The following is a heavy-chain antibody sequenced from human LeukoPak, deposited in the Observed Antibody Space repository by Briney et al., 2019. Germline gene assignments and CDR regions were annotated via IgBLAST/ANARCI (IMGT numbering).Heavy chain of an antibody. CDR3: ARELKPYGSGSLDY. V-gene: IGHV3-30-3*01. D-gene: IGHD3-10*01. J-gene: IGHJ4*02. Sequence: PGRSPRLSCAASGFTLNTYAMHWVRQAPRKGLEWGAVISYDGSNKYYADSVKGRFTISRDNSKNTQHLQMHSLGPEDTAVYYCARELKPYGSGSLDYWGQGTLVTVSS. CDR2: ISYDGSNK. CDR1: GFTLNTYA.